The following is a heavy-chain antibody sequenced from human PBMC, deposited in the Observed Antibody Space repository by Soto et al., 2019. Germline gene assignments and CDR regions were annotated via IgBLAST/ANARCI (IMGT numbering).Heavy chain of an antibody. J-gene: IGHJ4*02. CDR3: ASSQGAAAGTDGPMNI. CDR2: INHSGST. D-gene: IGHD6-13*01. CDR1: GGSFSGYY. V-gene: IGHV4-34*01. Sequence: SETQSLTCAVYGGSFSGYYWSWIRQPPGKGLEWIGEINHSGSTNYNPSLKSRVTISVDTSKNQFSLKLSSVTAADTAVYYCASSQGAAAGTDGPMNIWGQGTLVTVSS.